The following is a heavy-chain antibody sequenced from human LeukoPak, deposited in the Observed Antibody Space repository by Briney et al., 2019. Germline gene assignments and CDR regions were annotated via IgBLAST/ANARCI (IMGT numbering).Heavy chain of an antibody. CDR2: IYYSGST. Sequence: SETLSLTCTVSGGSISSSSYYWGWIRQPPGKGLEWIGSIYYSGSTYYNPSLKSRVTISVDTSKNQFSLKLSSVTAADTAAYYCARPGFSSSGWQFDYWGQGTLVTVSS. D-gene: IGHD6-19*01. J-gene: IGHJ4*02. CDR3: ARPGFSSSGWQFDY. CDR1: GGSISSSSYY. V-gene: IGHV4-39*01.